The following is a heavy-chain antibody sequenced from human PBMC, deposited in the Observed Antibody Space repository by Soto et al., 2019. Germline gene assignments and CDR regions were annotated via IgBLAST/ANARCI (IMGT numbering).Heavy chain of an antibody. J-gene: IGHJ4*02. D-gene: IGHD3-22*01. CDR3: AKPNYYDSSGYPDY. Sequence: GGSLRLSCAASGFTFSSYAMSWVRQAPGKGLEWVSAISGSGGSTYYADSVKGRFTISRDNSKNTLYLQVNSLRAEDTAVYYCAKPNYYDSSGYPDYWGQGTLVTVSS. CDR2: ISGSGGST. CDR1: GFTFSSYA. V-gene: IGHV3-23*01.